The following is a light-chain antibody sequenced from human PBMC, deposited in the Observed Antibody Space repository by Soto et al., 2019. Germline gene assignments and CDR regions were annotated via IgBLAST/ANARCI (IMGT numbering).Light chain of an antibody. Sequence: EIVLTQSPGTLSLSPGERATLSCRASQSVSSSYLAWYQQKPGQAPTILIYGASSRATGIPDRFSGSGSGTDFTLTISRLEPEDFAVYYCQQYGSSSTWTFGQGTKVEIK. CDR3: QQYGSSSTWT. J-gene: IGKJ1*01. V-gene: IGKV3-20*01. CDR1: QSVSSSY. CDR2: GAS.